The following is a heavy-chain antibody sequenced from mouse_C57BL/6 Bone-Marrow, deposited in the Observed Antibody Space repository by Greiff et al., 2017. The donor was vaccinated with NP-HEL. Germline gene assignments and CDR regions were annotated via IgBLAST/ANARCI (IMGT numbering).Heavy chain of an antibody. Sequence: EVQLVESGEGLVKPGGSLKLSCAASGFTFSSYAMSWVRPTPEKRLEWVGYISSGGDYIYYADTVKGRVTISRDKARNNVYLQMSSPKSEDSAMSSCTRDRYYGSFAYWGQGTLVTVSA. J-gene: IGHJ3*01. CDR2: ISSGGDYI. V-gene: IGHV5-9-1*02. D-gene: IGHD1-1*01. CDR3: TRDRYYGSFAY. CDR1: GFTFSSYA.